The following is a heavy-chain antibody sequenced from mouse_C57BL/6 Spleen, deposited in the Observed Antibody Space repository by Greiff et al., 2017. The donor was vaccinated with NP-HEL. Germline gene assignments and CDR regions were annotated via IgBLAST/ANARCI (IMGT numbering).Heavy chain of an antibody. D-gene: IGHD2-4*01. CDR1: GYTFTSYW. V-gene: IGHV1-52*01. CDR2: IDPSDSET. J-gene: IGHJ4*01. CDR3: ARSYDYGGYYYYAMDY. Sequence: QVQLQQSGAELVRPGSSVKLSCKASGYTFTSYWMHWVKQRPIQGLEWIGNIDPSDSETHYNQKFKDKATLTVDKSSSTAYMQLSSLTSEDSAVYYCARSYDYGGYYYYAMDYWGQGTSVTVSS.